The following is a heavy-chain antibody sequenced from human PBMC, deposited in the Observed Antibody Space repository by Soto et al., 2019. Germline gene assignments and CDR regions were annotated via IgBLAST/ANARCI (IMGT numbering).Heavy chain of an antibody. CDR2: IYHSGST. CDR3: ARAPARYYYDSSGYYYGDYFDY. CDR1: GDSISSGGYS. J-gene: IGHJ4*02. Sequence: QLQLQESGSGLVKPSQTLSLTCAVSGDSISSGGYSWGWIRQPPGKGLEWIGYIYHSGSTYYNPSLKSRVTFSVDRSKNQFSLNLSSVTAADTAVYYCARAPARYYYDSSGYYYGDYFDYWGQGTLVTVSS. D-gene: IGHD3-22*01. V-gene: IGHV4-30-2*01.